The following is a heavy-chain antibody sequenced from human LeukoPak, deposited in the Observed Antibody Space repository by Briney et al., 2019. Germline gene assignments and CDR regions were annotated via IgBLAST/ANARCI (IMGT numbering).Heavy chain of an antibody. CDR3: ARNGGEYDFWSGLPRANWFDP. D-gene: IGHD3-3*01. Sequence: ASVKVSCKASGYDLTNYGISWVRQAPGQGLEWMGWISAYTGNTNYAQKLQGRVTMTTDTSTSTAYMELRSLRSDDTAVYYCARNGGEYDFWSGLPRANWFDPWGQGTLVTVSS. J-gene: IGHJ5*02. CDR1: GYDLTNYG. CDR2: ISAYTGNT. V-gene: IGHV1-18*01.